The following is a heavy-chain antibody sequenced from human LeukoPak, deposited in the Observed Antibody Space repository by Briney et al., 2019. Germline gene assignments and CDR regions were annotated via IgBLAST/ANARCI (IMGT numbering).Heavy chain of an antibody. J-gene: IGHJ4*02. V-gene: IGHV4-34*01. D-gene: IGHD2-15*01. CDR3: ARKREGPATGIDY. Sequence: PSETLSLTCAVYGGSFSDYYWGWIRQPPGKGLEWIGEINPSGSTYYSPSLKSRVTISIDTSENQFSLKLTSVTAADTAVYYCARKREGPATGIDYWGQGTLVTVSS. CDR2: INPSGST. CDR1: GGSFSDYY.